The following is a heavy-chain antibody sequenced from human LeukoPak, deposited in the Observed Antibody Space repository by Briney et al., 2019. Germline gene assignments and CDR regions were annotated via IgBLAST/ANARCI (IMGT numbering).Heavy chain of an antibody. Sequence: GGSLRLSCAASGFSFSTYSINWVRQAPGKGLEWVSSISRNSDHIYYADSVKGRFTISRDNARNSLYLQMNSLRAEDTAVYYCASGQYDSSGYYLPYYYYYMDVWGKGTTVTVSS. J-gene: IGHJ6*03. CDR3: ASGQYDSSGYYLPYYYYYMDV. V-gene: IGHV3-21*01. D-gene: IGHD3-22*01. CDR2: ISRNSDHI. CDR1: GFSFSTYS.